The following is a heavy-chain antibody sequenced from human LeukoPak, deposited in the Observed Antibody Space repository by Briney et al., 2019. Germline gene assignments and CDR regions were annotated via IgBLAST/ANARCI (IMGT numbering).Heavy chain of an antibody. CDR2: ISGSGGST. J-gene: IGHJ4*02. D-gene: IGHD2-15*01. V-gene: IGHV3-23*01. CDR3: AKDLGYCSGGSCYCFDY. Sequence: GGSLRLSCAASGFTFSSYAMSWVRQAPGKGLEWVSAISGSGGSTYYADSVKGRFTISRDNSKNTLYLQMNSLRAEDTAVYYCAKDLGYCSGGSCYCFDYWGQGTLVTVSS. CDR1: GFTFSSYA.